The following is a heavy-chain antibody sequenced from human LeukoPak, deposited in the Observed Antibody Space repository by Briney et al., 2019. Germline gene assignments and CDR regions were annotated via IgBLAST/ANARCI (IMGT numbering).Heavy chain of an antibody. CDR2: ISGSGRST. V-gene: IGHV3-23*01. Sequence: RAGGSLRLSCAASGFTFSSYAMTWVRQAPGKGLEWVSTISGSGRSTYYADSVKGRFTISRDNSKNTLYLQMNSLRAEDTALYYCATNVDTSDDYWGQGTLVTVSS. D-gene: IGHD5-18*01. CDR1: GFTFSSYA. CDR3: ATNVDTSDDY. J-gene: IGHJ4*02.